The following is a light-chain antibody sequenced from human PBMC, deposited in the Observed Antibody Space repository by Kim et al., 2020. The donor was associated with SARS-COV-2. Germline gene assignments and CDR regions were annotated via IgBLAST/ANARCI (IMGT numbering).Light chain of an antibody. CDR2: GKN. CDR1: SLRSYY. Sequence: ALGQTVRITCKGDSLRSYYSGWYQQKPGQAPVLVIYGKNNRPSGIPDRFSGSSSGNTASLTITGAQAEDEADYYCNSRDSSGNHWVFGGGTKLTVL. CDR3: NSRDSSGNHWV. V-gene: IGLV3-19*01. J-gene: IGLJ3*02.